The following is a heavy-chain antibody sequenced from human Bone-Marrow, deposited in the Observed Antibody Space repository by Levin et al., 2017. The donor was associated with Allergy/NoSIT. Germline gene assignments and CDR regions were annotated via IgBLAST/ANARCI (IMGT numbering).Heavy chain of an antibody. CDR2: INTKTGKP. Sequence: GESLKISCKASGYTFKAYSMNWVRQAPGQGLEWVGSINTKTGKPTFAQGFAGRFVFSLDTSASTAFLQINSLTADDTAIYYCARSPQAEYNFWGGSTDYWGQGGPVIVSS. CDR1: GYTFKAYS. CDR3: ARSPQAEYNFWGGSTDY. D-gene: IGHD3-3*01. J-gene: IGHJ4*02. V-gene: IGHV7-4-1*02.